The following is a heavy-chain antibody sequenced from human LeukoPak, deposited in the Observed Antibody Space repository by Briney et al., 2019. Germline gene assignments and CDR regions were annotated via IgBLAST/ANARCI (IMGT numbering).Heavy chain of an antibody. V-gene: IGHV1-18*01. D-gene: IGHD6-19*01. CDR1: GYTFTSYG. CDR2: ISAYNGNT. CDR3: ASTVGAVAGLNY. J-gene: IGHJ4*02. Sequence: ASVKVSCKASGYTFTSYGISWVRQAPGQGLEWMGWISAYNGNTNYAQKLQGRVTMTTDTSTSTAYMELSSLRSEDTAVCYCASTVGAVAGLNYWGQGTLVTVSS.